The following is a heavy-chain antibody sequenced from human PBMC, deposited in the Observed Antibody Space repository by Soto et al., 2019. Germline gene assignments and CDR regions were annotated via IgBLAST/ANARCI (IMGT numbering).Heavy chain of an antibody. V-gene: IGHV3-21*06. CDR1: GFTLMTYT. CDR3: VRGMNPLF. Sequence: LRLSCAASGFTLMTYTMNWVRQAPGKGLEWVSSISISSSDRYYADSVRGRFTISRDNAKNALYLQMNSLRADDTAVYFCVRGMNPLFGGQGTLVTVSS. J-gene: IGHJ4*01. CDR2: ISISSSDR.